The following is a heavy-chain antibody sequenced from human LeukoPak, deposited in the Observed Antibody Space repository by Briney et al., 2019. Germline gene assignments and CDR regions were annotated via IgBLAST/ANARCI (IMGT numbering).Heavy chain of an antibody. J-gene: IGHJ5*02. V-gene: IGHV1-69*06. CDR3: ARESMAAAGRNWFDP. Sequence: SVKVSCKASGGTFSSYAISWVRQAPGQGLEWMGGIIPIFGTANYAQKFQGRVTITADKSTSTAYLELSSLRSEDTAVYYCARESMAAAGRNWFDPWGQGTLVTVSS. CDR1: GGTFSSYA. CDR2: IIPIFGTA. D-gene: IGHD6-13*01.